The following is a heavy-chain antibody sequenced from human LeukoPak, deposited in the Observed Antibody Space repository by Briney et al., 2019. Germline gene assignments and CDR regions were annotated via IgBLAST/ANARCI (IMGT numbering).Heavy chain of an antibody. V-gene: IGHV4-39*01. CDR1: DDSISSSDYN. Sequence: SETLSLTCTVSDDSISSSDYNWDWIRQPPGKGLEWIGSIYYTGSTHYNPSLKSRVTISVDTSKNHFSLKLNSVTATDTAVYYCARHGGSGAPDNWGQGTLVTVSS. D-gene: IGHD3-10*01. CDR2: IYYTGST. CDR3: ARHGGSGAPDN. J-gene: IGHJ4*02.